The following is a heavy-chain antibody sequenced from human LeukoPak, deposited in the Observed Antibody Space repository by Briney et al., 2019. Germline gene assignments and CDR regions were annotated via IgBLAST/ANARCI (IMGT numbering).Heavy chain of an antibody. CDR2: IYYSGST. V-gene: IGHV4-61*10. Sequence: SQTLSLTCTVSGGSISSNNYYWSWIRQPAGKGLEWIAYIYYSGSTNYNPSLKSRVTISVDTSKNQFSLKLSSVTAADTAVYYCARVYYSNSYDYWYFDLWGRGTLVTVSS. CDR1: GGSISSNNYY. CDR3: ARVYYSNSYDYWYFDL. D-gene: IGHD6-13*01. J-gene: IGHJ2*01.